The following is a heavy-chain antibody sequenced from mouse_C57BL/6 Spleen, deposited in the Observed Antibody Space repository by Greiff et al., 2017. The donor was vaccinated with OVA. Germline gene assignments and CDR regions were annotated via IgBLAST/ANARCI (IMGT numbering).Heavy chain of an antibody. CDR1: GYTFTTYC. V-gene: IGHV1-64*01. Sequence: QVQLQQPGAELVKPGASVKLSCKASGYTFTTYCMHWVKQSPGQGLEWIGMFHPNSGGTNYNEKFKSKATLTVDKSSSTVYVQLSSLTSEDSAVYYCAPVSTTVPFAYWGQGTLVTVSA. CDR3: APVSTTVPFAY. D-gene: IGHD1-1*01. J-gene: IGHJ3*01. CDR2: FHPNSGGT.